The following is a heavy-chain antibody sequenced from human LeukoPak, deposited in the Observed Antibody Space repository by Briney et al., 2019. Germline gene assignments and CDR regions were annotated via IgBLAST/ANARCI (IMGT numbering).Heavy chain of an antibody. CDR2: NTGST. CDR3: AREDGSGTYYRDY. CDR1: GGSISSDTYY. D-gene: IGHD3-10*01. Sequence: SGTLSLTCTVSGGSISSDTYYWGWIRQTPGKGLEWIGTNTGSTYFNPSLKSRASISLDTSKNQFSLRLNSVTAADTAVYYCAREDGSGTYYRDYWGQGTPVTVSS. V-gene: IGHV4-39*07. J-gene: IGHJ4*02.